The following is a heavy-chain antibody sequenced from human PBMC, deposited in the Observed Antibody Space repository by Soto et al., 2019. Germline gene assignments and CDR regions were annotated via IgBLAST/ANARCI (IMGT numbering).Heavy chain of an antibody. J-gene: IGHJ4*02. D-gene: IGHD6-13*01. CDR1: GYTFTSYG. Sequence: ASVKVSCKASGYTFTSYGISWVRQAPGQGLEWMGWISAYNGNTNYAQKLQGRVTMTTDTSTSTAYMELRSLRSDDTAVYYCARDSSSSWYGLVDYWGQGTLVTVSS. V-gene: IGHV1-18*01. CDR3: ARDSSSSWYGLVDY. CDR2: ISAYNGNT.